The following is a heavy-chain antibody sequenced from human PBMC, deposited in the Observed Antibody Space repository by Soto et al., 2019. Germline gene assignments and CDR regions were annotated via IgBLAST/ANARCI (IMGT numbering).Heavy chain of an antibody. V-gene: IGHV3-15*01. CDR2: IKGSHAGGTT. CDR1: GFTFTKAY. D-gene: IGHD1-26*01. J-gene: IGHJ4*02. Sequence: EVQLVESGGGLVEPGGSIRLSCVASGFTFTKAYMTWVRQAPGKGLEWVGRIKGSHAGGTTDYATSVKGRFTISRDDSKNTLYLQMNSLKTEDTSVYYCATEGGYPGSNFYGAYWGQGTLVTASS. CDR3: ATEGGYPGSNFYGAY.